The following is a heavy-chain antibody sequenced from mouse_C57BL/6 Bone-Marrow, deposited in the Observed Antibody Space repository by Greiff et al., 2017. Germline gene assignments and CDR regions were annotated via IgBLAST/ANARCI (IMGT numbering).Heavy chain of an antibody. CDR3: ARGYYGSPYAMDY. D-gene: IGHD1-1*01. J-gene: IGHJ4*01. V-gene: IGHV1-81*01. Sequence: VKLQESGAELARPGASVKLSCKASGYTFTSYGISWVKQRTGQGLEWIGEFYPRSGNTYYNEKFKGKATLTADKSSSTAYMELRSLTSEDSAVYFCARGYYGSPYAMDYWGQGTSVTVSS. CDR1: GYTFTSYG. CDR2: FYPRSGNT.